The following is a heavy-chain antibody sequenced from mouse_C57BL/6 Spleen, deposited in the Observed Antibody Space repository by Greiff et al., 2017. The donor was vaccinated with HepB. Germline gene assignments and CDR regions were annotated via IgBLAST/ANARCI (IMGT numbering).Heavy chain of an antibody. V-gene: IGHV2-9-1*01. CDR1: GFSLTSYA. Sequence: VQLQQSGPGLVAPSQSLSITCTVSGFSLTSYAISWVRQPPGKGLEWLGVIWTGGGTNYNSALKSRLSISKDNSKSQVFLKMNSLQTDDTARYYCARSYGSSSRYWYFDVWGTGTTVTVSS. D-gene: IGHD1-1*01. CDR3: ARSYGSSSRYWYFDV. J-gene: IGHJ1*03. CDR2: IWTGGGT.